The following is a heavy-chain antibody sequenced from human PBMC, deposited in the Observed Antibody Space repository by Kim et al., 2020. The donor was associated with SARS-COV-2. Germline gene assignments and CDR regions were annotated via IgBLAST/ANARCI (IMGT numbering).Heavy chain of an antibody. CDR2: IYYSGST. CDR1: GGSISSGGYY. Sequence: SETLSLTCTVSGGSISSGGYYWSWIRQHPGKGLEWIGYIYYSGSTYYNPSLKSRVTISVDTSKNQFSLKLSSVTAADTAVYYCARDPLKNPVPFCYYYYYGMDVWGQGTTVTGSS. J-gene: IGHJ6*02. CDR3: ARDPLKNPVPFCYYYYYGMDV. V-gene: IGHV4-31*03.